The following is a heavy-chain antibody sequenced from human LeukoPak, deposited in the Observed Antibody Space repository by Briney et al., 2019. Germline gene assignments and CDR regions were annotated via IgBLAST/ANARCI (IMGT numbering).Heavy chain of an antibody. CDR1: GFTFSSYW. J-gene: IGHJ4*02. CDR2: INSDGSTT. Sequence: GGSLRLSCAASGFTFSSYWMHWVRQAPGKGLVWVSRINSDGSTTTYADSVKGRFTISRDNSKNTLYLQMNSLRAEDTAVYYCARGPVIAAGTYFDYWGQGTLVTVSS. V-gene: IGHV3-74*01. D-gene: IGHD6-13*01. CDR3: ARGPVIAAGTYFDY.